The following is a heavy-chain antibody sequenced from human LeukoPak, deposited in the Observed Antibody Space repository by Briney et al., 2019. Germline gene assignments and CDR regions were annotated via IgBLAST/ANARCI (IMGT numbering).Heavy chain of an antibody. V-gene: IGHV3-53*01. Sequence: GSLRLSCAASGFTVSSNYMSWVRQAPGKGLEWVSVIYSGGSTYYADSVKGRFTISRDNPKNTLYLQMNSLRAEDTAVYYCARGRTTVVTPLGPLDYWGQGTLVTVSS. CDR1: GFTVSSNY. CDR2: IYSGGST. D-gene: IGHD4-23*01. CDR3: ARGRTTVVTPLGPLDY. J-gene: IGHJ4*02.